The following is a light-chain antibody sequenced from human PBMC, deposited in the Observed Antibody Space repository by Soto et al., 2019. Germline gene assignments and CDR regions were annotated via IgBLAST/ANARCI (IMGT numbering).Light chain of an antibody. CDR2: DAS. Sequence: ENVLTQSPATLSLSPGERATLSCRASQSVSNDYVAWVQQKPGQSPRLLIYDASHRATGVPARFSGSGSGTDFTLTISSLEPEDFAVYYCQQRSVWPITFGQGTRLEIK. J-gene: IGKJ5*01. V-gene: IGKV3-11*01. CDR1: QSVSND. CDR3: QQRSVWPIT.